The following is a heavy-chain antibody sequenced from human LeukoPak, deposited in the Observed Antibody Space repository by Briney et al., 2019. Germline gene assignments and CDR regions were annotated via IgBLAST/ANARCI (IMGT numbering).Heavy chain of an antibody. Sequence: KPSETLSLTCTVSGGSISSYYWSWIRQPAGKGLEWIGRIYTSGSTNYNPSLKSRVTMSVDTSKNQFSLKLSSVTAADTAVYYCARDICSSTSCYYVNDAFDIWGQGTMVTVSS. CDR1: GGSISSYY. J-gene: IGHJ3*02. D-gene: IGHD2-2*01. CDR2: IYTSGST. CDR3: ARDICSSTSCYYVNDAFDI. V-gene: IGHV4-4*07.